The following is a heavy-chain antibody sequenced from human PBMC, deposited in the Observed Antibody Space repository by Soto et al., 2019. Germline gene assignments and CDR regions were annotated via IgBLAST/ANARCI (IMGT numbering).Heavy chain of an antibody. CDR2: INPNSGGT. D-gene: IGHD2-2*01. Sequence: RASVKVSCKASGYTFTGYYMHWVRQAPGQGLEWMGWINPNSGGTNYAQKFQGRVTMTRDTSISTAYMELSRLRSDDTAVYYCARSADQLLFFGLNWFDPWGQGTLVTVSS. V-gene: IGHV1-2*02. CDR1: GYTFTGYY. CDR3: ARSADQLLFFGLNWFDP. J-gene: IGHJ5*02.